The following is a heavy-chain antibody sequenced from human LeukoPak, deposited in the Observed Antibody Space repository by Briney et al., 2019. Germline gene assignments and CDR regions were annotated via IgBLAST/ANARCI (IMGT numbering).Heavy chain of an antibody. J-gene: IGHJ4*02. Sequence: GGSLRLSCAASGFTFSSYAMHWVRQAPGMGLDWVALISYHGNTAYYADSVKGRFTISRDSSTLYLQMHSLRIEDTAVYYCARGSVGTPPPFDYWGQGTLVTVSS. CDR3: ARGSVGTPPPFDY. V-gene: IGHV3-30*04. CDR2: ISYHGNTA. D-gene: IGHD2-15*01. CDR1: GFTFSSYA.